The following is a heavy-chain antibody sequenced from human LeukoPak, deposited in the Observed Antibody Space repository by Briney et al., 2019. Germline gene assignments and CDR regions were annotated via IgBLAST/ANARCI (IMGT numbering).Heavy chain of an antibody. CDR2: INPNSGGT. V-gene: IGHV1-2*02. CDR1: GYTFTGYY. CDR3: ARERGQQLVRSWFDP. J-gene: IGHJ5*02. D-gene: IGHD6-13*01. Sequence: ASVKVSCKASGYTFTGYYMHWVRQAPGQGLEWVGWINPNSGGTNYAQKFQGRVTMTRDTSISTAYMELSRLRSDDTAVYYCARERGQQLVRSWFDPWGQGTLVTVSS.